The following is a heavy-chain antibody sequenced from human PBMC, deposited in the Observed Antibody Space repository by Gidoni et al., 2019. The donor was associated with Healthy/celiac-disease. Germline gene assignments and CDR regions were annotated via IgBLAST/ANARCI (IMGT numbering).Heavy chain of an antibody. CDR2: IYSGGST. CDR1: GFTVSSNY. CDR3: AIDRVGSSADAFDI. D-gene: IGHD1-26*01. V-gene: IGHV3-53*01. J-gene: IGHJ3*02. Sequence: EVQLVESGGGLIQPGGSLRSSCAASGFTVSSNYMSWVRQAPGKGLEWVSVIYSGGSTYYAYSVKGRFTISRDNSKNTLYLQMNSLRAEDTAVYSCAIDRVGSSADAFDIWGQGTMVTVSS.